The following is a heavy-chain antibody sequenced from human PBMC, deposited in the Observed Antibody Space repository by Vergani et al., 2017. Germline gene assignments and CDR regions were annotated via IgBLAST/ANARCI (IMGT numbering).Heavy chain of an antibody. V-gene: IGHV1-69*13. CDR3: AREGITMVFSAGGPFDY. CDR1: GGTFSSYA. CDR2: IIPIFGTA. D-gene: IGHD3-10*01. J-gene: IGHJ4*02. Sequence: QVQLVQSGAEVKKPGASVKVSCKASGGTFSSYAISWVRQAPGQGLEWMGRIIPIFGTANYAQKFQGRVTITADESTSTAYMELSSLRSEDTAVYYCAREGITMVFSAGGPFDYWGQGTLVTVSS.